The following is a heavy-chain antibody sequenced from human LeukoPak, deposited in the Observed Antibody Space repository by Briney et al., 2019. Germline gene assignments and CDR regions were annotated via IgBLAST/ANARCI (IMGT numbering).Heavy chain of an antibody. Sequence: PSESLSLTCTVSGGSISSYYWSWIRQPPGKGLEWIGYIYHSGSTYYNPSLKSRVTISVDRSKNQFSLKLSSVTAADTAVYYCARVPRYGGDDYWGQGTLVTVSS. CDR1: GGSISSYY. CDR3: ARVPRYGGDDY. J-gene: IGHJ4*02. CDR2: IYHSGST. D-gene: IGHD3-10*01. V-gene: IGHV4-59*12.